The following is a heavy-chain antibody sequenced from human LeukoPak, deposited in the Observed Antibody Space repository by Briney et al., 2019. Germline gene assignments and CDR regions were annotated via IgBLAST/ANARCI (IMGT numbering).Heavy chain of an antibody. CDR1: GGTFSSYA. Sequence: SVKVSCKASGGTFSSYAISWVRQAPGQGLEWMGGIIPIFDIANYAQKFQGRVTITADESTSTAYMELSSLRSEDTAVYYCARDNRYSYGLGPPTSVFDYWGQGTLVTVSS. V-gene: IGHV1-69*13. D-gene: IGHD5-18*01. CDR3: ARDNRYSYGLGPPTSVFDY. J-gene: IGHJ4*02. CDR2: IIPIFDIA.